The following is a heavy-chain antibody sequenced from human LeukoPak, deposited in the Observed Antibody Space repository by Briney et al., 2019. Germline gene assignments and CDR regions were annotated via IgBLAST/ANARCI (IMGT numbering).Heavy chain of an antibody. CDR3: ARTWSGSPNWFDP. J-gene: IGHJ5*02. D-gene: IGHD3-3*01. CDR1: GGTLSSYA. Sequence: GASVKVSCKASGGTLSSYAISWVRRAPGQGLEWMGGIIPIFGTANYAQKFQGRVTITTDESTSTAYMELSSLRSEDTAVYYCARTWSGSPNWFDPWGQGTLVTVSS. CDR2: IIPIFGTA. V-gene: IGHV1-69*05.